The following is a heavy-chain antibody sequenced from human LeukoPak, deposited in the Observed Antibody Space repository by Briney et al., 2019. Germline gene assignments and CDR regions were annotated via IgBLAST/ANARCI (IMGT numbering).Heavy chain of an antibody. CDR3: AREGGFDY. CDR2: ISSSSSSSSSTI. V-gene: IGHV3-48*01. J-gene: IGHJ4*02. CDR1: GFTFSSYW. D-gene: IGHD3-16*01. Sequence: PGGSLRLSCAASGFTFSSYWMSWVRQAPGKGLEWVSYISSSSSSSSSTIYYADSVKGRFTISRDNVKNSLYLQMNSLRPEDTAVYYCAREGGFDYWGQGTLVTVSS.